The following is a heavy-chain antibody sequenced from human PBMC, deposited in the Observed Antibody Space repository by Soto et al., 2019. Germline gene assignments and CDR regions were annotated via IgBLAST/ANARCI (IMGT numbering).Heavy chain of an antibody. J-gene: IGHJ4*02. CDR1: GGSFSGYY. Sequence: SETLSLTCAVYGGSFSGYYWSWIRQPPGKGLESIGEINHTGSTNYNPSLKSRVTISVDTSKNRFSRKLSSVTPADTAVYYCASLVDTAMVTPPRNGYWGQGTLVTVSS. D-gene: IGHD5-18*01. V-gene: IGHV4-34*01. CDR3: ASLVDTAMVTPPRNGY. CDR2: INHTGST.